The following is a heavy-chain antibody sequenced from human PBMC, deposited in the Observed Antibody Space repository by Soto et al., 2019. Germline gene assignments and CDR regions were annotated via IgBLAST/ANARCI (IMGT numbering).Heavy chain of an antibody. CDR1: GYSFTSYW. CDR2: IYPGDSDT. V-gene: IGHV5-51*01. CDR3: ARGQVKQQLGWFDP. D-gene: IGHD6-13*01. Sequence: GESLKISCKGAGYSFTSYWIGWVRQIPGKGLEWMGIIYPGDSDTRYSPSFQGQVTISADKSISTAYLQWSSLKASDTAMYYCARGQVKQQLGWFDPRGQGTLVTVSS. J-gene: IGHJ5*02.